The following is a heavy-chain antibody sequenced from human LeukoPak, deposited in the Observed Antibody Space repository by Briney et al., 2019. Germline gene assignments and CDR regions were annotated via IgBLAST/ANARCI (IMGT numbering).Heavy chain of an antibody. CDR2: SSASGDST. J-gene: IGHJ4*02. D-gene: IGHD6-19*01. CDR1: GFTFSNYV. CDR3: AKVRASSGWFNSDY. Sequence: PGGSLRLSCAASGFTFSNYVMNWVRQAPGKGLEWVSGSSASGDSTYYADSVKGRFTISRDNSKNTLYLQMNSLRVEDTAAYYCAKVRASSGWFNSDYWGQGTLVTVSS. V-gene: IGHV3-23*01.